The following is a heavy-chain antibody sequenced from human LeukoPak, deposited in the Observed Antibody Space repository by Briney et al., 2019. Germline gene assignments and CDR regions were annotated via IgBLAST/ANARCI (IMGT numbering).Heavy chain of an antibody. CDR1: GYSFTSYW. D-gene: IGHD2-15*01. Sequence: GESLKISCKGSGYSFTSYWIGWLRQMPGKGLEWMGIIYPGDSDTRYSPSFQGQVTISADKSISTAYLQWSSLKASDTAMYYCARRVVVVAATEYFDYWGQGTLVTVSS. CDR2: IYPGDSDT. V-gene: IGHV5-51*01. CDR3: ARRVVVVAATEYFDY. J-gene: IGHJ4*02.